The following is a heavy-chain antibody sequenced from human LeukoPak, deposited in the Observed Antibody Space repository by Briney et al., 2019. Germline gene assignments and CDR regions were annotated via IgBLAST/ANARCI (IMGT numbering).Heavy chain of an antibody. CDR2: ISGSGGST. CDR3: ARGGKYGSTLVDY. Sequence: PGGSLRLSCAASGFTFSSYAMSWVRQAPGKGLEWVSAISGSGGSTYYADSVKGRFTISRDNAKNSLYLQMNSLRDEDTAVYYCARGGKYGSTLVDYWGQGTLVSVSS. D-gene: IGHD3-10*01. CDR1: GFTFSSYA. V-gene: IGHV3-23*01. J-gene: IGHJ4*02.